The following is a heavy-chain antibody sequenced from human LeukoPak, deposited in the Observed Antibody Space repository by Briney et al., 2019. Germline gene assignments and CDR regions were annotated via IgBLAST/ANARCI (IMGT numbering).Heavy chain of an antibody. CDR2: TYYRSKWYN. CDR3: ASSVAVAGQYYFDY. V-gene: IGHV6-1*01. J-gene: IGHJ4*02. D-gene: IGHD6-19*01. Sequence: SQTLSLTCAISGDSVCSNSAAWNWIRQSPSRGLEWLGRTYYRSKWYNDYAVSVKSRITINPDTSKNQFSLQLNSVTPEDTAVYYCASSVAVAGQYYFDYWGQGTLVTVSS. CDR1: GDSVCSNSAA.